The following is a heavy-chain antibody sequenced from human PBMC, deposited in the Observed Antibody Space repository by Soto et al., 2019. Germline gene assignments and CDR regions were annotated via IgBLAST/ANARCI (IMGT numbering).Heavy chain of an antibody. Sequence: PVGSLRLSCVASGITFSEHWMHWVRQTPGKGLVWVSRINRDGSITGYADSVKGRFTISRDNTKNTLYLLMNSLKAEDTAVYYCARDRAPGEMATTFDYWGQGSQVTVSS. CDR2: INRDGSIT. CDR1: GITFSEHW. V-gene: IGHV3-74*01. CDR3: ARDRAPGEMATTFDY. J-gene: IGHJ4*02.